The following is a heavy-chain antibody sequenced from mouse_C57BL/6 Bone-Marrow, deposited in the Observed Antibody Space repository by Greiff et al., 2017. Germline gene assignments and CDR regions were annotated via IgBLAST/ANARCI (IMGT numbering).Heavy chain of an antibody. CDR3: ARCDYYGSSYLDY. CDR2: LSPRAGST. CDR1: GYTFTSYD. Sequence: VQLPQSGPELVKPGASVQLSCKASGYTFTSYDINWVKQRPGQGLEWIGWLSPRAGSTKYNEKFKGKATLTVDTSSSTAYMELHSLTSEDSAVYFCARCDYYGSSYLDYWGQGTTLTVSS. D-gene: IGHD1-1*01. J-gene: IGHJ2*01. V-gene: IGHV1-85*01.